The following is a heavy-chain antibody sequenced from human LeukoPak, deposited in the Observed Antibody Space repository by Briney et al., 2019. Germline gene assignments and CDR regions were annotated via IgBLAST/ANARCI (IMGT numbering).Heavy chain of an antibody. J-gene: IGHJ3*02. CDR1: GFTFDDYG. V-gene: IGHV3-20*04. Sequence: GGSLRLSCAASGFTFDDYGMSWVRQAPGKGLEWVSGINWNGGSTGYADSVKGRFTISRDNAKNSLYLQMNSLRAEDTAVYYCARDRNYDNAFDIWGQGTMVTVSS. CDR2: INWNGGST. CDR3: ARDRNYDNAFDI. D-gene: IGHD3-22*01.